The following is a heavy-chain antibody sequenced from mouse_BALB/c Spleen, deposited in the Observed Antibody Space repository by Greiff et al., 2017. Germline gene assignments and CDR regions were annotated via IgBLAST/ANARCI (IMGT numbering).Heavy chain of an antibody. CDR1: GFTFKDSY. J-gene: IGHJ4*01. CDR3: ARAGVYDYDYAMDY. D-gene: IGHD2-4*01. CDR2: IDPANGNT. Sequence: VQLQQSGAELVKPGASVKLSCTASGFTFKDSYMHWVKQRPEQGLEWMGRIDPANGNTKYDPKFQGKATITADTSSNTAYLQLSSLTSEDTAVYYCARAGVYDYDYAMDYWGQGTSVTVSS. V-gene: IGHV14-3*02.